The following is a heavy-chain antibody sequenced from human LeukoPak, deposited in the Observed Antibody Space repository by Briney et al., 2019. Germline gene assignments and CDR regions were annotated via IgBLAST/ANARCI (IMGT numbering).Heavy chain of an antibody. CDR3: ARMIAAAGTEYFDL. V-gene: IGHV4-59*01. D-gene: IGHD6-13*01. Sequence: SETLSLTCTVSGGSINNYYWSWIRQPPGKGLEWIGYIYYSGSTNYNPSLKSRVTISVDMSKNQFSLKLSSVTAADTAVYYCARMIAAAGTEYFDLWGRGTLVTVSS. CDR1: GGSINNYY. CDR2: IYYSGST. J-gene: IGHJ2*01.